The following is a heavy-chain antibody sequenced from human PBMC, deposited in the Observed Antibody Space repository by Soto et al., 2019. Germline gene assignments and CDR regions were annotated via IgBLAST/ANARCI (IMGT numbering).Heavy chain of an antibody. D-gene: IGHD3-22*01. Sequence: GSLRLSCAASQFIFSSYTMHWVRQAPGKGLEWVAVISRDGSNKYYADSVKGRFTISRDNSRNTLYLQMNSLRVEDTAVYYCATYDNSGYYAPGYWGQGTLVTVSS. V-gene: IGHV3-30-3*01. J-gene: IGHJ4*02. CDR3: ATYDNSGYYAPGY. CDR1: QFIFSSYT. CDR2: ISRDGSNK.